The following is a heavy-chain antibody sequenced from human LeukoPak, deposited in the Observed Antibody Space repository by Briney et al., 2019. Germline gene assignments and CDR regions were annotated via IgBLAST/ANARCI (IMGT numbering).Heavy chain of an antibody. V-gene: IGHV4-39*07. CDR2: IYYSGST. D-gene: IGHD1-1*01. CDR1: GGSISSSSYY. CDR3: ARGRVSSSTWYSTYYYYFYMGV. J-gene: IGHJ6*03. Sequence: SETLSLTRTVSGGSISSSSYYWGWIRQPPGKGLEWIGSIYYSGSTYYNPSLNGRVSISRDTTKNLFSLRLRSVTAADTAVYFCARGRVSSSTWYSTYYYYFYMGVWGKGTTVTVSS.